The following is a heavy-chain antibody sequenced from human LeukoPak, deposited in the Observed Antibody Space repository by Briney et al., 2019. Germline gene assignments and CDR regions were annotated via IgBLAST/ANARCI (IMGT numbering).Heavy chain of an antibody. CDR1: GGTFSSYA. J-gene: IGHJ4*02. CDR2: IIPIFGTA. D-gene: IGHD3-22*01. Sequence: GASVKVSCKASGGTFSSYAISWVRQAPGQGLGWMGGIIPIFGTANYAQKFQGRVTITTDESTSTAYMELSSLRSEDTAVYYCAIDSSGYYYRFDYWGQGTLVTVSS. V-gene: IGHV1-69*05. CDR3: AIDSSGYYYRFDY.